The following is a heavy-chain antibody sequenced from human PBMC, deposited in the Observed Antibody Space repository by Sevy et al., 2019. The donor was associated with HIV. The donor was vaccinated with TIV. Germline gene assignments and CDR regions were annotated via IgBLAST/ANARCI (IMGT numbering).Heavy chain of an antibody. CDR2: ISSSGSTI. CDR3: ARLYYGSGSYPTYYYYYGIDV. D-gene: IGHD3-10*01. V-gene: IGHV3-48*03. J-gene: IGHJ6*02. CDR1: GFTFSSYE. Sequence: GESLKISCAASGFTFSSYEMNWVRQAPGKGLEWVSYISSSGSTIYYADSVKGRFTISRDNAKNSLYLQMNSLRAEDTAVYYCARLYYGSGSYPTYYYYYGIDVWGQGTTVTVSS.